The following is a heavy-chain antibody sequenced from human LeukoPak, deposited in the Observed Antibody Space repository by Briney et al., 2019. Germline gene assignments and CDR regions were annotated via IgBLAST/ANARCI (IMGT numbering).Heavy chain of an antibody. Sequence: PSETLSLTCAVYGGSFSGYYWGWIRQPPGKGLEWIGEINHSGSTNYNPSLKSRVTISVDTSKKQFSLKLSSVTAADTAVYYCARQRRVPATTEYFDYWGQGTLVTVSS. CDR1: GGSFSGYY. CDR3: ARQRRVPATTEYFDY. V-gene: IGHV4-34*01. J-gene: IGHJ4*02. D-gene: IGHD2-2*01. CDR2: INHSGST.